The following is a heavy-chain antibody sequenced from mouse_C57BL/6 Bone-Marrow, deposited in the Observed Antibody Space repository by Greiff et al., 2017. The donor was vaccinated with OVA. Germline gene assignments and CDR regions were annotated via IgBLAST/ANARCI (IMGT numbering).Heavy chain of an antibody. D-gene: IGHD1-1*01. CDR3: ARSFITTVVAPFAY. Sequence: VQLQQSGPELVKPGASVKISCKASGYSFTDYNMNWVKQSNGKSLEWIGVINPNYGTTSYNQKFKGKATLTVDQSSSTAYMQLNSLTSEDSAVYNCARSFITTVVAPFAYWGQGTLVTVSA. CDR2: INPNYGTT. CDR1: GYSFTDYN. V-gene: IGHV1-39*01. J-gene: IGHJ3*01.